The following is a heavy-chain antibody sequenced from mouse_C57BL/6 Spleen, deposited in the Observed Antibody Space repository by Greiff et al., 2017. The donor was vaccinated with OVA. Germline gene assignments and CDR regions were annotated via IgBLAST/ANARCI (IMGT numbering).Heavy chain of an antibody. CDR3: ARGYYGSSYDYAMDY. CDR2: INPSTGGT. CDR1: GYSFTGYY. D-gene: IGHD1-1*01. Sequence: VQLQQSGPELVKPGASVKISCKASGYSFTGYYMNWVKQSPAKSLEWIGEINPSTGGTTYNQKFKAKATLTVDKSSSTAYMQLKSLTSEDSAVYYCARGYYGSSYDYAMDYWGQGTSVTVSS. V-gene: IGHV1-42*01. J-gene: IGHJ4*01.